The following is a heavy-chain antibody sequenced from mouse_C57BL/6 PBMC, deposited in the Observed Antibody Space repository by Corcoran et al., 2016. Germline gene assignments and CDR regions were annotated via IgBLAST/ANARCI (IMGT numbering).Heavy chain of an antibody. CDR1: GYTFTDYN. D-gene: IGHD4-1*01. J-gene: IGHJ4*01. V-gene: IGHV1-18*01. CDR2: INPNNGGT. CDR3: VRSRLANWYAMDY. Sequence: EVQLQQSGPELVKPGASVKIPCKASGYTFTDYNMDWVKQSHGKSLEWIGDINPNNGGTIYNQKFKGKATLTVDKSSSTAYMELRSLTSEDTAVYYCVRSRLANWYAMDYWGQGTSVTVSS.